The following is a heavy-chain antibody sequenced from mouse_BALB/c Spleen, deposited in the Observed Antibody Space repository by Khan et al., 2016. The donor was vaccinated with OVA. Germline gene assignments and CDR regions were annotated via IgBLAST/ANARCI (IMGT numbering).Heavy chain of an antibody. V-gene: IGHV1-84*02. J-gene: IGHJ3*01. CDR2: IYPVSGNT. Sequence: QVQLKQSGPELVKPGASVKISCKASGYIFTDYFINWVKQKPGQGLEWIGWIYPVSGNTKYNEIFKGKATLTVDTSSSAAYMQLSSLTSEDTAVYFCARGNYYGSTSWFGYWGQGTLVTVST. CDR3: ARGNYYGSTSWFGY. D-gene: IGHD1-1*01. CDR1: GYIFTDYF.